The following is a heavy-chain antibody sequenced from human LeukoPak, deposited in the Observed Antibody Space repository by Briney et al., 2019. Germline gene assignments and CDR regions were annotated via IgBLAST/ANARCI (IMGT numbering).Heavy chain of an antibody. CDR2: MNPNSGNT. Sequence: ASVKVSCKASGYTFTSYDINWVRQATGQGLEWMGWMNPNSGNTGYAQKFQGRVTIIRNTSISTAYMELSSLRSEDTAVYYCARGASTNYYYYYMDVWGKGTTVTVSS. CDR3: ARGASTNYYYYYMDV. D-gene: IGHD4-11*01. V-gene: IGHV1-8*03. J-gene: IGHJ6*03. CDR1: GYTFTSYD.